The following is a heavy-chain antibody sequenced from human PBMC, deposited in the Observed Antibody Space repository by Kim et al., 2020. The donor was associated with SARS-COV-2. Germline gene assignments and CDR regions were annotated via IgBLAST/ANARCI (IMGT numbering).Heavy chain of an antibody. Sequence: GGSLRLSCAASGFTFSSYGMHWVRQAPGKGLEWVAVISYDGSNKYYADSVKGRFTISRDNSKNTLYLQMNSLRAEDTAVYYCAKGSVSYGFGWLDYFDYWGQGTLVTVSS. CDR1: GFTFSSYG. CDR2: ISYDGSNK. CDR3: AKGSVSYGFGWLDYFDY. D-gene: IGHD5-18*01. J-gene: IGHJ4*02. V-gene: IGHV3-30*18.